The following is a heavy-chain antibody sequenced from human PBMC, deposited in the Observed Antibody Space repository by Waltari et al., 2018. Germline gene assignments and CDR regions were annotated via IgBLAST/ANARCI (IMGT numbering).Heavy chain of an antibody. CDR2: LNPNSGNT. CDR3: ASYVTTVYYYYGMDV. CDR1: GYTFTRYD. V-gene: IGHV1-8*01. Sequence: QVQLVQSGAEVKKPGASVKVSCTASGYTFTRYDINWVRQATGQGLEWMGWLNPNSGNTGYEQKCQGRVNMTRNTSISTAYMELSSLRSDDTAVYYCASYVTTVYYYYGMDVWGQGTTVTVSS. J-gene: IGHJ6*02. D-gene: IGHD4-17*01.